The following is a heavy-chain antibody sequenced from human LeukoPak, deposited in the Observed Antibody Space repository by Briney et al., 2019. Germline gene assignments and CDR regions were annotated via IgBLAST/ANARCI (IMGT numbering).Heavy chain of an antibody. CDR3: ARRGIGLVMDY. J-gene: IGHJ4*02. CDR1: GGSINNFY. D-gene: IGHD3-9*01. CDR2: IYYSGST. Sequence: SETLSLTCTVSGGSINNFYWSWIRQPPGKGLEWIGYIYYSGSTNYNPSLKSRVTISVDPSKNQFSLRLSSVTAAGTAVYYCARRGIGLVMDYWGQGTLVTVSS. V-gene: IGHV4-59*01.